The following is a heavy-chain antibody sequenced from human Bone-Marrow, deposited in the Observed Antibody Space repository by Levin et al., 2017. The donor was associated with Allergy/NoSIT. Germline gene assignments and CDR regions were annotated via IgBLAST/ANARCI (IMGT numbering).Heavy chain of an antibody. J-gene: IGHJ4*02. CDR1: GFTFNDFA. D-gene: IGHD1-7*01. CDR3: VKDRSSVDNWNYGGPFES. CDR2: IMWNSARM. Sequence: SCEASGFTFNDFAMHWVRQIPGKGLEWVTGIMWNSARMDYADSVKGRFTISRDNAKNSLYLEMNALRVEDTALYYCVKDRSSVDNWNYGGPFESWGQGTLVTVSS. V-gene: IGHV3-9*01.